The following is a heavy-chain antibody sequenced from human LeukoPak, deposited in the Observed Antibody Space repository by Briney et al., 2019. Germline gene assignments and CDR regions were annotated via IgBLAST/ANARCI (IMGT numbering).Heavy chain of an antibody. J-gene: IGHJ6*02. Sequence: PGGSLRLSCAASGFTVSSYYMTWVRQAPGKGLEWVPVIYSGGSTYYADSVKGRVAISRDNSKNTVFLQMNSVRAEDTAVYYCARSYSNHLFGMDVWGQGTTVTVSS. CDR2: IYSGGST. D-gene: IGHD4-11*01. CDR1: GFTVSSYY. CDR3: ARSYSNHLFGMDV. V-gene: IGHV3-66*01.